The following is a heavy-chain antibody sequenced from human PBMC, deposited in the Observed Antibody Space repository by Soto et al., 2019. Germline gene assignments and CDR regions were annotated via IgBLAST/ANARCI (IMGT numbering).Heavy chain of an antibody. D-gene: IGHD6-13*01. CDR1: GYTFTSYY. CDR2: INPSGGST. V-gene: IGHV1-46*01. Sequence: ASVKVSCKASGYTFTSYYMHWARQAPGQGLEWMGIINPSGGSTSYAQKFQGRVTMTRDTSTSTVYMELSSLRSEDTAVYYCARDISSIAAAGGMDVWGQGTTVTVSS. J-gene: IGHJ6*02. CDR3: ARDISSIAAAGGMDV.